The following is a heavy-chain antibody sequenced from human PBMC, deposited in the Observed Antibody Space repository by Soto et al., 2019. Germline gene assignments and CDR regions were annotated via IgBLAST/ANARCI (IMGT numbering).Heavy chain of an antibody. J-gene: IGHJ4*02. Sequence: SSETLSLTCTVSGGSIGTYYWSWIRQSPGKGLEWIGQISHSGSTTYNPSLTSRVTISVDKSKNHFSLKLTSVTAADTAVYYCAARHFWSRPWTDRRLDYWGQGTLVTVSS. CDR3: AARHFWSRPWTDRRLDY. CDR2: ISHSGST. V-gene: IGHV4-59*12. D-gene: IGHD3-3*02. CDR1: GGSIGTYY.